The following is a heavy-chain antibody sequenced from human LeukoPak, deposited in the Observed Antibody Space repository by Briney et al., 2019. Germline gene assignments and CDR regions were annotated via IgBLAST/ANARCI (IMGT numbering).Heavy chain of an antibody. J-gene: IGHJ4*02. V-gene: IGHV3-21*04. CDR2: ITTGTTYM. CDR3: ANLAVADY. Sequence: GGALRLSCAASGFTFSSYTMNWVRQAPGKGLEWVSSITTGTTYMYYADSVEGRFTLSRDNAKNTLFLQMNSLRAEDTAVYYCANLAVADYWGQGTLVTVSS. CDR1: GFTFSSYT. D-gene: IGHD6-19*01.